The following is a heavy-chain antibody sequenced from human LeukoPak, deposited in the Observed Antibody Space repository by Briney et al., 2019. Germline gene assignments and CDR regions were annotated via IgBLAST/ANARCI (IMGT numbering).Heavy chain of an antibody. Sequence: GGSLRLSCAASGFTFSSYEMNWVRQAPGKGLEWVSHIGSSGSTIYYADSVKGRFTISRDNAKNSLYLQMNSLRAEDTAVYYCARDESDSSGCFDYWGQGTLVTVFS. CDR3: ARDESDSSGCFDY. J-gene: IGHJ4*02. V-gene: IGHV3-48*03. CDR2: IGSSGSTI. D-gene: IGHD3-22*01. CDR1: GFTFSSYE.